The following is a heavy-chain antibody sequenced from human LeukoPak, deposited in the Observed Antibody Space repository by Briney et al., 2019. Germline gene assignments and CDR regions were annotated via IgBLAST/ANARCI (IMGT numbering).Heavy chain of an antibody. CDR3: ARGRYYYDSSGYRTDAFDF. Sequence: GGSLRLSCAASGFTFSSYGLHWVRQAPGKGLEWVAVIWYDGSNKYYADSVKGRFTISRDNSKNTLYLQMNSLRAEDTAVYYCARGRYYYDSSGYRTDAFDFWGQGTMVTVSS. D-gene: IGHD3-22*01. J-gene: IGHJ3*01. CDR1: GFTFSSYG. CDR2: IWYDGSNK. V-gene: IGHV3-33*01.